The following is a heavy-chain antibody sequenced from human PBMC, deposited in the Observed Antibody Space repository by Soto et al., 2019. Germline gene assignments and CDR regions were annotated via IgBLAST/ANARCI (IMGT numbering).Heavy chain of an antibody. CDR2: IYNNRSF. Sequence: XATLSLNFTVSGGSFSSGSFYWSWIRQPPGKGLEWIGFIYNNRSFNYNPSLKSRVTISVDTSKHQFSLKLSSVTAADTAVYYCARVTLGYSSSHYFDLWGQGALVTVSS. V-gene: IGHV4-61*01. CDR3: ARVTLGYSSSHYFDL. CDR1: GGSFSSGSFY. J-gene: IGHJ4*02. D-gene: IGHD6-6*01.